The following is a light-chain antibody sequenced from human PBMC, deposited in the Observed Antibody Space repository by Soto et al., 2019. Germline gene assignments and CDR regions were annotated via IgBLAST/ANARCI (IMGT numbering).Light chain of an antibody. V-gene: IGKV3-20*01. CDR2: GAS. CDR1: QSVSSSY. CDR3: QQYGSSPWG. J-gene: IGKJ1*01. Sequence: EIVLTQSPGTLSLSPGERATLSCRASQSVSSSYLAWYQQKPGQAPRLLIYGASSRATGIPDRFSGSGSGKVFTLNISRLEHEDFAVYYCQQYGSSPWGFGQGTKVEIK.